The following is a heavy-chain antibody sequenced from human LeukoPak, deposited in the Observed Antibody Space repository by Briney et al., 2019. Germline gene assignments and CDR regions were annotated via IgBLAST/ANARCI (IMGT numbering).Heavy chain of an antibody. CDR2: INPNSGGT. V-gene: IGHV1-2*06. CDR3: ASGLWFGGNDAFDI. J-gene: IGHJ3*02. Sequence: ASVKVSCKASGGTFSSYAISWVRQAPGQGLEWMGRINPNSGGTNYAQKFQGRVTMTRDTSISTAYMKLSRLRSDDTAVYYCASGLWFGGNDAFDIWGQGTMVTVSS. D-gene: IGHD3-10*01. CDR1: GGTFSSYA.